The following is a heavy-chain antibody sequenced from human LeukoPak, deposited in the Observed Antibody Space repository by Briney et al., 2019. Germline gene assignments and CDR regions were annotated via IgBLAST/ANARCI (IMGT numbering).Heavy chain of an antibody. J-gene: IGHJ4*02. Sequence: PGGSLRLSCAASGFTFSSYEMNWVRQAPGKGLEWVSYISSSGSTIYYADSVKGRFTISRDNAKNSLYLQMNSLRAEDTAVYYCAREQAYYDYVWGSYRHASFDYWGQGTLVTVSS. CDR2: ISSSGSTI. CDR3: AREQAYYDYVWGSYRHASFDY. CDR1: GFTFSSYE. D-gene: IGHD3-16*02. V-gene: IGHV3-48*03.